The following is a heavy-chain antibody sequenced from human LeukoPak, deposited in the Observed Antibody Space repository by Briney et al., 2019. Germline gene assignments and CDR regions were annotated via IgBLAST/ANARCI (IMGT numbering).Heavy chain of an antibody. CDR1: GFTFSNYW. Sequence: GGSLRLSCAASGFTFSNYWMSWVRQAPGKGLEWVANIKQDGSEKYYVDSVKGRFTISRDNSKNTLYLQMNSLRAEDTAVYYCAKEVEYQLLYADYWGQGTLVTVSS. V-gene: IGHV3-7*01. J-gene: IGHJ4*02. D-gene: IGHD2-2*02. CDR3: AKEVEYQLLYADY. CDR2: IKQDGSEK.